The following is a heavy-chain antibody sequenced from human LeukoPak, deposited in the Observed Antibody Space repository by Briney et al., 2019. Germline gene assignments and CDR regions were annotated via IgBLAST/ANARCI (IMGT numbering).Heavy chain of an antibody. CDR3: AREEGATDY. V-gene: IGHV3-74*01. J-gene: IGHJ4*02. CDR1: GFTFSSYW. Sequence: GGSLRLSCAASGFTFSSYWMSWVRQAPGEGLVWVSHINGDGRNTNYADSVKGRFTISRDNAKNTLYLQMNSLRAEDTAVYYCAREEGATDYWGQGTLVTVSS. D-gene: IGHD1-26*01. CDR2: INGDGRNT.